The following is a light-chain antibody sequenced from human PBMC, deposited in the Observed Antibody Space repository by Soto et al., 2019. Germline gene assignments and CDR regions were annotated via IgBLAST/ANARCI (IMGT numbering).Light chain of an antibody. J-gene: IGKJ1*01. V-gene: IGKV4-1*01. CDR3: HQYALAPWT. Sequence: DIVVTQSPESLAVSLGERATIHCTSSQSVLYTANNENYLAWFQQKPGQPPKLLIYWASTRESGVPDRFSGSGSGTDFTLTISSLQAVDVAVYYCHQYALAPWTFGQGTKVEIK. CDR1: QSVLYTANNENY. CDR2: WAS.